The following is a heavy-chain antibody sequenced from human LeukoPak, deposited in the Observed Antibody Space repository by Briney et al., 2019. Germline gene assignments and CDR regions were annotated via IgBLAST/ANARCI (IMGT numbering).Heavy chain of an antibody. CDR3: ARENYFSGWYPVGAFDI. CDR1: GFTFSSYW. Sequence: GSLRLSCAASGFTFSSYWMSWVRQAPGKGLEWVANIKQDGSEKYYVDSVKGRFTISRDNAKNSLYLQMNSLRAEDTAVYYCARENYFSGWYPVGAFDIWGQGTMVTVSS. D-gene: IGHD6-19*01. CDR2: IKQDGSEK. J-gene: IGHJ3*02. V-gene: IGHV3-7*01.